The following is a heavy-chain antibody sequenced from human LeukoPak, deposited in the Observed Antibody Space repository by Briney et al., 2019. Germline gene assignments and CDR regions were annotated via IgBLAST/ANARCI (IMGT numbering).Heavy chain of an antibody. J-gene: IGHJ6*02. CDR2: IYYSGST. V-gene: IGHV4-59*01. Sequence: SETLSLTCTVSGGSISSYYWSWIQQPPGKGLEWIGYIYYSGSTNYNPSLKSRVTISVDTSKNQFSLKLSSVTAADTAVYYCARGGRSEYYYYHDMDVWGQGTTVTVSS. D-gene: IGHD2-15*01. CDR1: GGSISSYY. CDR3: ARGGRSEYYYYHDMDV.